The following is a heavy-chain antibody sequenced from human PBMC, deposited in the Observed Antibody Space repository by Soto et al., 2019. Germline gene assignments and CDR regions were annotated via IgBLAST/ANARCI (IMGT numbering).Heavy chain of an antibody. CDR1: AYTFTGYY. J-gene: IGHJ4*02. CDR3: ARDGPGAGNDDFDY. V-gene: IGHV1-2*02. CDR2: MNPKNSDT. D-gene: IGHD6-13*01. Sequence: QVQLVQSGADVKKPGDSMRVSCKASAYTFTGYYIHWVRQAPGQGLEWMGWMNPKNSDTGYAPQFQGRVTMTRDTSINTAYMVLRRLTSDDTAIYYCARDGPGAGNDDFDYWGQGALVTVSS.